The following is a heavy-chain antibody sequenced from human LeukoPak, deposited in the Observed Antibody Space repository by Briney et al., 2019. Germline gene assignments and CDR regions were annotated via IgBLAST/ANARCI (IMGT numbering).Heavy chain of an antibody. Sequence: GGSLRLSCAASGFTLSDYYMSWIRQAPGKGLQWVSHISNSGTIYYADSVKGRFTISRDNAKNSLYLQMNSLRAEDTAVYCCARSYGDYDFRANYWGQGTLVTVSS. CDR1: GFTLSDYY. CDR2: ISNSGTI. V-gene: IGHV3-11*04. D-gene: IGHD4-17*01. J-gene: IGHJ4*02. CDR3: ARSYGDYDFRANY.